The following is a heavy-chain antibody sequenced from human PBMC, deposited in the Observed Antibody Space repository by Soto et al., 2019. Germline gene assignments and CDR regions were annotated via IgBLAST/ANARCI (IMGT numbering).Heavy chain of an antibody. Sequence: SETLSLTCTVSGGSIRSGAYYWSWIRQHSEKGLEWIGYMHYSGIAYYNPDTSKNQFSLQLNSVTPEDTAVYYCARGDREETQFNWNYPPYNWFDPWGQGTLVTVSS. J-gene: IGHJ5*02. CDR3: ARGDREETQFNWNYPPYNWFDP. CDR2: MHYSGIA. V-gene: IGHV4-31*01. D-gene: IGHD1-7*01. CDR1: GGSIRSGAYY.